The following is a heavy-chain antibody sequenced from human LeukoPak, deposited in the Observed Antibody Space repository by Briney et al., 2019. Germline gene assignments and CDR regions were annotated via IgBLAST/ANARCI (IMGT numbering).Heavy chain of an antibody. CDR1: GFTFSSYE. J-gene: IGHJ6*04. CDR3: AELGITMIGGV. Sequence: PGGSLRLSCAASGFTFSSYEMNWVRQAPGKGLEWVSYISSSGSTIYYADSVEGRFTISRDNAKNSLYPQMNSLRAEDTAVYYCAELGITMIGGVWGKGTTVTISS. CDR2: ISSSGSTI. V-gene: IGHV3-48*03. D-gene: IGHD3-10*02.